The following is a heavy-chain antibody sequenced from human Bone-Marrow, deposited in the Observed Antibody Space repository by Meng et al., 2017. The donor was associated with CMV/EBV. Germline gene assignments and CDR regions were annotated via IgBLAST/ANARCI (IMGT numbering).Heavy chain of an antibody. Sequence: ASVKVSCKASGYTFTSYDINWVRQATGQGLEWMGWMNPNSGNTGYAQKFQGRVTMTRNTSISTAYMELSSLRSEDTAVYYCARVEYSSSSGRTRNYYYYYGMDVWGQGTTVTVSS. CDR3: ARVEYSSSSGRTRNYYYYYGMDV. V-gene: IGHV1-8*01. D-gene: IGHD6-6*01. J-gene: IGHJ6*02. CDR1: GYTFTSYD. CDR2: MNPNSGNT.